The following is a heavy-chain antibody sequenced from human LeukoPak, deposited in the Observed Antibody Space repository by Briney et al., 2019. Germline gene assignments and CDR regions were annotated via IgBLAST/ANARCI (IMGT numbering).Heavy chain of an antibody. V-gene: IGHV3-23*01. CDR1: GFTFSSYA. Sequence: PGGSLRLSCAASGFTFSSYAMTWVRQAPGKGLGWVSAISASGGSTYYADSVRGRFTISRDNSKNTLYLQVNSLRAEDTAVYYCAKVERPSAGWLARFTFDYWGQGTLVTVSS. CDR2: ISASGGST. D-gene: IGHD6-19*01. J-gene: IGHJ4*02. CDR3: AKVERPSAGWLARFTFDY.